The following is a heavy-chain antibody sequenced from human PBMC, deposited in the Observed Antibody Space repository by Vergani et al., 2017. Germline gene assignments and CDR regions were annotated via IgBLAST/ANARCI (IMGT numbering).Heavy chain of an antibody. CDR2: IYYSGST. V-gene: IGHV4-59*12. CDR3: AREGGEDYYYGMDV. D-gene: IGHD3-16*01. Sequence: QVQLQESGPGLVKPSETLSLTCTVSGGSISSYYWSWIRQPPGKGLEWIGYIYYSGSTNYNPSLKSRVTISVDTSKNQFSLKLSSVTAADTAVYYCAREGGEDYYYGMDVWGQGP. J-gene: IGHJ6*02. CDR1: GGSISSYY.